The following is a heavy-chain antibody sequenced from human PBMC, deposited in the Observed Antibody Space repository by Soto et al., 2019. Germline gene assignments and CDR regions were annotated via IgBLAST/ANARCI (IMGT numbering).Heavy chain of an antibody. Sequence: QMQLQQWGAGLLKPSETLSLTCAVYGGSFSGYYWSWIRQPPGKGLEWIGEINHSGSTNYNPSLKRRVTISVDTSKNQFSLKLSSVTAADTAVYYCASRRRITIFGVPSESDAFDIWGQGTMVTVSS. CDR3: ASRRRITIFGVPSESDAFDI. D-gene: IGHD3-3*01. CDR2: INHSGST. J-gene: IGHJ3*02. V-gene: IGHV4-34*01. CDR1: GGSFSGYY.